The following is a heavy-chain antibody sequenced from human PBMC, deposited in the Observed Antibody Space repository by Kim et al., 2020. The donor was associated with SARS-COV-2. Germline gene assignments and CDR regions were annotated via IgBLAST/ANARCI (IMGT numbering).Heavy chain of an antibody. J-gene: IGHJ6*02. V-gene: IGHV4-61*01. CDR1: GGSVSSGSYY. CDR2: IYYSGST. D-gene: IGHD3-3*01. CDR3: ARDRFVPYYDFWSGPYAGGMAV. Sequence: SETLSLTCTVSGGSVSSGSYYWSWIRQPPGKGLEWIGYIYYSGSTNYNPSLKSRVTISVDTSKNQFSLKLSSVTAADTAVYYCARDRFVPYYDFWSGPYAGGMAVWGQGTTVTVSS.